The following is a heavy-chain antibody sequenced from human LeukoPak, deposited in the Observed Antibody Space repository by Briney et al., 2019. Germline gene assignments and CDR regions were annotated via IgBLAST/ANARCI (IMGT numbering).Heavy chain of an antibody. CDR1: GFTFSSYE. Sequence: AGGSLRLSCAASGFTFSSYEMNWVRQAPGKGLEWVSYISSSGSTKYYADSVKGRFTISRDNAKNSLFLQMNSLRAEDTAVYYCARDRSVWSRLDYWGQGTLVTVSS. CDR2: ISSSGSTK. D-gene: IGHD3-10*01. CDR3: ARDRSVWSRLDY. J-gene: IGHJ4*02. V-gene: IGHV3-48*03.